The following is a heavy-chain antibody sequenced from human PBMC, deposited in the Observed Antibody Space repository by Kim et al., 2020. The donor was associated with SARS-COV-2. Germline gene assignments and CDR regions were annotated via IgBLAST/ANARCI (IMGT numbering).Heavy chain of an antibody. CDR3: VRGLTGSTLDP. D-gene: IGHD1-20*01. CDR1: GLTFSDHA. CDR2: ISYDGDNI. Sequence: GGSLRLSCVGSGLTFSDHAMHWVRQAPGKGLEWVSLISYDGDNIYYADSVKGRFTISRDNSKNTLYLQMNSLRTDDSATYYCVRGLTGSTLDPWGQGALVTV. V-gene: IGHV3-30-3*01. J-gene: IGHJ5*02.